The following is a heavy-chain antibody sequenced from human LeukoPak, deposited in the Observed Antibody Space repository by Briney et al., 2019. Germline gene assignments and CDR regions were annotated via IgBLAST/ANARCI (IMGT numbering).Heavy chain of an antibody. J-gene: IGHJ4*02. V-gene: IGHV1-2*06. CDR2: INPNSGGT. D-gene: IGHD6-19*01. CDR1: GYTFTAYY. Sequence: ASVKVSCKSSGYTFTAYYMHWVRQAPGQGLEWMGRINPNSGGTNYAQKFQGRVTMTRDTSISTAYMELSRVKSDDTAVYYCAKGVHIAVPGLDHWGQGTLVTVSS. CDR3: AKGVHIAVPGLDH.